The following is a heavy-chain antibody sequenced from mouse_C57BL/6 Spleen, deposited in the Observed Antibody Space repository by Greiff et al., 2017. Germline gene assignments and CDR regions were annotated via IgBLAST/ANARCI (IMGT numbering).Heavy chain of an antibody. CDR2: IWSGGST. Sequence: VKVVESGPGLVQPSQSLSITCTVSGFSLTSYGVHWVRQSPGKGLEWLGVIWSGGSTDYNAAFISRLSISKDNSKSQVFFKMNSLQADDTAIYYCATNYYYAMDYWGQGTSVTVSS. CDR3: ATNYYYAMDY. J-gene: IGHJ4*01. V-gene: IGHV2-2*01. CDR1: GFSLTSYG.